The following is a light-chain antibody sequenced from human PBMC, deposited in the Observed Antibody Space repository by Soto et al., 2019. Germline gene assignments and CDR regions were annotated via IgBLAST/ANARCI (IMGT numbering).Light chain of an antibody. CDR2: SNN. CDR1: SPNIGSNP. Sequence: QSVLTQPPSASGTPGQRVTISCSGSSPNIGSNPVNWYQHLPGTAPKLLIFSNNQRPSGVPDRFSGSKSGTSASLAISGLQSEDEADYYCAAWDVSLNGFYVFGTGTKVTVL. CDR3: AAWDVSLNGFYV. J-gene: IGLJ1*01. V-gene: IGLV1-44*01.